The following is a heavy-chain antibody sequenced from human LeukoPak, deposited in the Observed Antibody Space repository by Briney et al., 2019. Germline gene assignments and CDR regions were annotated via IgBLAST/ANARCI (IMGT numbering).Heavy chain of an antibody. CDR3: AKGLYGDYEPGFDY. V-gene: IGHV4-39*01. Sequence: SETLSLTCTVSGGSISSSNYYWGWIRQPPGKGLEWIGRIYYSGSTYYNPSLKSRVTISVDTSKNQFSLRLSSVTAADTAVYYCAKGLYGDYEPGFDYWGQGTLVTVSS. D-gene: IGHD4-17*01. J-gene: IGHJ4*02. CDR2: IYYSGST. CDR1: GGSISSSNYY.